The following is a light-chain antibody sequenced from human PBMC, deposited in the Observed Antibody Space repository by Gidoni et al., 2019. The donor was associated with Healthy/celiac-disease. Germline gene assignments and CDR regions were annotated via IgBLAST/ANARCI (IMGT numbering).Light chain of an antibody. V-gene: IGKV1-39*01. J-gene: IGKJ4*01. CDR3: QQSYSTPLT. Sequence: SQSISSYLNWYQQKPGKAPKLLIYAASSLQSGVPSRFSGSGSGTDFTLTISSLQPEDFATYYCQQSYSTPLTFXGXTKVEIK. CDR1: QSISSY. CDR2: AAS.